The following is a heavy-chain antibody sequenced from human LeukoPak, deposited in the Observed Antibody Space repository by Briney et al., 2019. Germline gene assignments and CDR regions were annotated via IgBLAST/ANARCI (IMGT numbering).Heavy chain of an antibody. CDR3: ASYYGSGSYGTDY. D-gene: IGHD3-10*01. V-gene: IGHV3-11*01. CDR2: IGSSGSTI. Sequence: PGGSLRLSCAASGFTFSDYYMSWIRQAPGKGLEWVSYIGSSGSTIYYADSVKGRFTISRDNAKNSLYLQMNSLRAEDTAVYYCASYYGSGSYGTDYWGQGTLVTVSS. CDR1: GFTFSDYY. J-gene: IGHJ4*02.